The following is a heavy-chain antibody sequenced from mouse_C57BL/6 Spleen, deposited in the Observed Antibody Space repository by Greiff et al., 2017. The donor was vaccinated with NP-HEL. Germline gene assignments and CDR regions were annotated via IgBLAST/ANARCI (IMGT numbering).Heavy chain of an antibody. V-gene: IGHV1-81*01. D-gene: IGHD1-1*01. J-gene: IGHJ4*01. CDR3: ARWGTTVGGY. CDR2: IYPRSGNT. Sequence: VKLQESGAELARPGASVKLSCKASGYTFTSYGISWVKQRTGQGLEWIGEIYPRSGNTYYNEKFKGKATLTADKSSSTAYMELRSLTSEDSAVYFCARWGTTVGGYWGQGTSVTVSS. CDR1: GYTFTSYG.